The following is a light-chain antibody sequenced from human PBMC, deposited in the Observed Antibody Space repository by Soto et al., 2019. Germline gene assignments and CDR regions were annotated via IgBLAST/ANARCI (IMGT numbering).Light chain of an antibody. CDR1: KDLSNY. Sequence: DSRLTRSPSSRSSFIDDQVTIICRAGKDLSNYLNWYQQKSGKAPNPRIYDASNLETGVPLRFRGSGYETDFTLTISSLQPEEFATYYCQQYDDVPLTFGGGTKVDIK. CDR2: DAS. V-gene: IGKV1-33*01. J-gene: IGKJ4*01. CDR3: QQYDDVPLT.